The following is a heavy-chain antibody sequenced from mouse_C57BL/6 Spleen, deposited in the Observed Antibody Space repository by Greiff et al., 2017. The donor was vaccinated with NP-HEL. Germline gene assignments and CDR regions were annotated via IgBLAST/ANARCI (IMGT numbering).Heavy chain of an antibody. D-gene: IGHD2-1*01. CDR1: GFTITDYY. Sequence: VQLQQSGAELVKPGASVKLSCTASGFTITDYYMHWVKQRTEQGLEWIGRIDPEDGETKYAPKFQGKATITADTSSNTAYLQLSSLTSEDTAVYYCAEGDYGNYGWFAYWGQGTLVTVSA. V-gene: IGHV14-2*01. CDR3: AEGDYGNYGWFAY. J-gene: IGHJ3*01. CDR2: IDPEDGET.